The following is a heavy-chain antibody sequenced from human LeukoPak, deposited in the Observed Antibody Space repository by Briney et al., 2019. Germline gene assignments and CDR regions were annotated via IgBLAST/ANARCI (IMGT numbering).Heavy chain of an antibody. CDR2: IYTGGTI. Sequence: GGSLRLSCAASGFTVSSNYMSWVRQAPGKGLEWVSIIYTGGTIYYADSVKGRFTISRDISKNMLYLQMNSLRAEDTAVNYCARVLAGSAFDIWGQGTMVTVSS. J-gene: IGHJ3*02. CDR3: ARVLAGSAFDI. V-gene: IGHV3-53*01. D-gene: IGHD1-1*01. CDR1: GFTVSSNY.